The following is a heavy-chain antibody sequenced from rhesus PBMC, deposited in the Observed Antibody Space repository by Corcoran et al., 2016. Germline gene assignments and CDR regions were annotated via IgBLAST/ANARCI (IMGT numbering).Heavy chain of an antibody. V-gene: IGHV2S1*01. CDR3: ARVGTVNWYFDL. J-gene: IGHJ2*01. CDR2: IYWDDDK. Sequence: QVTLKESGPALVKPTQTLTLTCTFSGFSLSTRGMGVGLLRPTPGKPLEWRVCIYWDDDKYYSISLKSRLTISKDTSKNQVVLTMTNMDPVDTATYYCARVGTVNWYFDLWGPGTPITISS. D-gene: IGHD4-23*01. CDR1: GFSLSTRGMG.